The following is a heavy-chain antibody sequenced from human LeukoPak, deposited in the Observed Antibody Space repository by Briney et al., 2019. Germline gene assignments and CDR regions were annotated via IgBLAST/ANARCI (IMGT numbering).Heavy chain of an antibody. CDR3: ARGPSGYHNT. Sequence: GGSLRLSCAASGFTFSSYSMNWVRQAPGKGLEWVSYISSSSSTIYYADSVKGRFTISRDNSKNTLYLQMNSLRAEDTAAYYCARGPSGYHNTGGQGTLVTVSS. CDR2: ISSSSSTI. V-gene: IGHV3-48*01. J-gene: IGHJ4*02. CDR1: GFTFSSYS. D-gene: IGHD5-12*01.